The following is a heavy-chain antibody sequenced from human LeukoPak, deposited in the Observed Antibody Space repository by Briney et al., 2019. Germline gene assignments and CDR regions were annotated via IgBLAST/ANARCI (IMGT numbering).Heavy chain of an antibody. Sequence: SETLSLTCAVYGGSFSGYYWSWIRQSPGKGLEWIGEVNHSGSTNSNSSLKSRVTISVDTSKNQFSLKLTSVTAADTAVYYCARRGVDMTSTIDYWSQGTLVTVSS. CDR3: ARRGVDMTSTIDY. CDR2: VNHSGST. CDR1: GGSFSGYY. D-gene: IGHD5-24*01. J-gene: IGHJ4*02. V-gene: IGHV4-34*01.